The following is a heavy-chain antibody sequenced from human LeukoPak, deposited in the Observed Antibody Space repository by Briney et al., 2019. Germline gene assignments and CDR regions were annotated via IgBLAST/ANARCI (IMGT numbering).Heavy chain of an antibody. J-gene: IGHJ5*02. D-gene: IGHD3-10*01. V-gene: IGHV4-59*01. Sequence: SETLSLTCTVSGGSTSSYYWSWIRQPPGKGLEWIGYIYYSGSTNYNPSLKSRVTISVDTSKNQFSLKLSSVTAADTAVYYCARADQFGDGWFDPWGQGTLVTVSS. CDR2: IYYSGST. CDR1: GGSTSSYY. CDR3: ARADQFGDGWFDP.